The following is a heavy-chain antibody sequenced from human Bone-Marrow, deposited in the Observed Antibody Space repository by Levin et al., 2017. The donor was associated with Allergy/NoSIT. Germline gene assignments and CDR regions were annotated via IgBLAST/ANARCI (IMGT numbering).Heavy chain of an antibody. J-gene: IGHJ4*02. D-gene: IGHD3-22*01. CDR1: GFKFENYA. CDR3: SKDSSGYFSYFDS. V-gene: IGHV3-9*01. CDR2: ISWDSATI. Sequence: AGGSLRLSCAGSGFKFENYAMYWVRQVSGRGLEWVSGISWDSATIDYADSVKGRFTVSRDNAKKLLYLEMRSLRPEDTALYFCSKDSSGYFSYFDSWGKGTQVTVSS.